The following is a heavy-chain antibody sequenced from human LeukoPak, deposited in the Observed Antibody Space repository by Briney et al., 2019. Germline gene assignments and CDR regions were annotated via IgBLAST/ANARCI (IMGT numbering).Heavy chain of an antibody. CDR3: ARQPDSSGSYDFDY. V-gene: IGHV3-21*01. J-gene: IGHJ4*02. CDR1: GFTFSSYS. Sequence: GGSLRLSCAASGFTFSSYSMNWVRQAPGKGLEWVSSISSSSSYIYYADSVKGRFTISRDNAKNSLYLQMNSLRAEDTAVYYCARQPDSSGSYDFDYWGQGTLVTVSS. CDR2: ISSSSSYI. D-gene: IGHD3-22*01.